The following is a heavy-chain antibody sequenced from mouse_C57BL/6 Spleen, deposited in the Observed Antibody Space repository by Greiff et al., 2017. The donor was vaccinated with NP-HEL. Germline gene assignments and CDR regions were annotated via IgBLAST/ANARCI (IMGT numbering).Heavy chain of an antibody. Sequence: EVQRVESGGGLVKPGGSLKLSCAASGFTFSDYGMHWVRQAPEKGLEWVAYISSGSSTIYYADKVKGRFTISRDNAKNTLFLQMTSLRSEDTAMYYCARRDYYGSSYDYWGQGTTLTVSS. CDR3: ARRDYYGSSYDY. D-gene: IGHD1-1*01. J-gene: IGHJ2*01. CDR1: GFTFSDYG. V-gene: IGHV5-17*01. CDR2: ISSGSSTI.